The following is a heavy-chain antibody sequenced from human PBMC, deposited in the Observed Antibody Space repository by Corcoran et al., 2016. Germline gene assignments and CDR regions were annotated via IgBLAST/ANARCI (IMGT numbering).Heavy chain of an antibody. CDR2: INAGNGNT. CDR1: GYTFTSYA. Sequence: QVQLVQSGAEVKKPGASVKVSCKASGYTFTSYAMHWVRQAPGQRLEWMGWINAGNGNTKYSQKFQGRVTITRDTSASTAYMELRSLRSEDTAVYYCAIGTIFGVYYYYGMDVWGQGTTVTVSS. CDR3: AIGTIFGVYYYYGMDV. V-gene: IGHV1-3*01. D-gene: IGHD3-3*01. J-gene: IGHJ6*02.